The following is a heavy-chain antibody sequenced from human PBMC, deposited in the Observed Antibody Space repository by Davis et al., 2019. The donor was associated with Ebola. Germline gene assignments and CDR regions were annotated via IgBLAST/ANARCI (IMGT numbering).Heavy chain of an antibody. D-gene: IGHD3-9*01. CDR2: IYDHST. Sequence: GESLKISCAASGFTVSSNHMSWVRQAPGKGLEWVSVIYDHSTAYADSVKGRFTISRDNARDSLYLQMDSLRVEDTAIYYCARDAFSLSRYDTEDHWGQGTLVTVSS. V-gene: IGHV3-66*01. J-gene: IGHJ4*02. CDR1: GFTVSSNH. CDR3: ARDAFSLSRYDTEDH.